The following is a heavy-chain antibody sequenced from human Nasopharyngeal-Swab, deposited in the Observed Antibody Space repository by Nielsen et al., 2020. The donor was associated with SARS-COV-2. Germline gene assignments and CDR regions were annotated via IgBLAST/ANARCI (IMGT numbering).Heavy chain of an antibody. V-gene: IGHV1-69*13. D-gene: IGHD3-22*01. Sequence: SVKVSCKASGYTFTGYYMHWVRQAPGQGLEWVGGIIPIFGTANYAQKFQGRVTITADESTSTAYMELSSLRSEDTAVYYCARDHPGGHNYYDSSGYYPTYFDYWGQGTLVTVSS. CDR3: ARDHPGGHNYYDSSGYYPTYFDY. J-gene: IGHJ4*02. CDR1: GYTFTGYY. CDR2: IIPIFGTA.